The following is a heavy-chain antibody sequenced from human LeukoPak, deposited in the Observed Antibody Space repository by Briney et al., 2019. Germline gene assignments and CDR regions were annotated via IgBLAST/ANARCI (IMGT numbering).Heavy chain of an antibody. CDR2: ISGSGGST. CDR1: GFTFSSYA. Sequence: GGSLRLSCAASGFTFSSYAMSWVRQPPGKGLEWASAISGSGGSTYYADSVKGRFTISRDNSKNTLYLQMNSLRAEDTDVYYCAKEGHLTGTDPFDYWGQGTLVTVSS. CDR3: AKEGHLTGTDPFDY. V-gene: IGHV3-23*01. J-gene: IGHJ4*02. D-gene: IGHD1-7*01.